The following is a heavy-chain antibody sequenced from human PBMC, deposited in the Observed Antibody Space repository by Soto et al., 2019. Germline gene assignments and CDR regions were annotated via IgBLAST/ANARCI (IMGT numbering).Heavy chain of an antibody. J-gene: IGHJ4*02. V-gene: IGHV4-61*01. CDR3: ARDPAPKSGGDCSNY. D-gene: IGHD2-21*02. CDR1: GGAVSSGSYY. CDR2: IYYSGST. Sequence: PSETLSLTCTVSGGAVSSGSYYWSWVRQPPGKGLEWIGYIYYSGSTNYNPSLKSRVTISVDTSKNQFSLKLSSVTAADPAVYYCARDPAPKSGGDCSNYWGQETLLTVSS.